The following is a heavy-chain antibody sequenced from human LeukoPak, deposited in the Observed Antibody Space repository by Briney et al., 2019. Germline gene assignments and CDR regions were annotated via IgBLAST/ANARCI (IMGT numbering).Heavy chain of an antibody. Sequence: PSETLSLTCAVYGVSFSGYHWNWIRQFPGKGLEWIGEINDRGHTNYNPSLESRVTISVDTSKKQFSLKLNPVTAADTAVYYCARDPTTEPNIAYYFDFWGQGTLVTVSS. V-gene: IGHV4-34*01. CDR1: GVSFSGYH. J-gene: IGHJ4*02. CDR3: ARDPTTEPNIAYYFDF. D-gene: IGHD4-17*01. CDR2: INDRGHT.